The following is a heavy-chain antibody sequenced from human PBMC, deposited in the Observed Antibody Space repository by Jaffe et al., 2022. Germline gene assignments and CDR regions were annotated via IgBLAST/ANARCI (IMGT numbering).Heavy chain of an antibody. CDR1: GFTFGDYA. V-gene: IGHV3-49*04. J-gene: IGHJ6*03. D-gene: IGHD2-2*01. CDR3: TRDRDCSSTSCNYYYYYYMDV. CDR2: IRSKAYGGTT. Sequence: EVQLVESGGGLVQPGRSLRLSCTASGFTFGDYAMSWVRQAPGKGLEWVGFIRSKAYGGTTEYAASVKGRFTISRDDSKSIAYLQMNSLKTEDTAVYYCTRDRDCSSTSCNYYYYYYMDVWGKGTTVTVSS.